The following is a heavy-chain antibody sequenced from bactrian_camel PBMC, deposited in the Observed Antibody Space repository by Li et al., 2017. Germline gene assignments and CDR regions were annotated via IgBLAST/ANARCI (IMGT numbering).Heavy chain of an antibody. J-gene: IGHJ4*01. CDR3: AAAVAGPFC. D-gene: IGHD6*01. CDR2: ISNVGDR. CDR1: GYTWNDYC. V-gene: IGHV3S53*01. Sequence: VQLVESGGGSVQAGGSLRLSCVASGYTWNDYCMGWFRQGPGKEREGVAAISNVGDRTYADSVKGRFTISQDNAKDMVYLQMNSLRPEDTAVYYCAAAVAGPFCWGQGTQVTVS.